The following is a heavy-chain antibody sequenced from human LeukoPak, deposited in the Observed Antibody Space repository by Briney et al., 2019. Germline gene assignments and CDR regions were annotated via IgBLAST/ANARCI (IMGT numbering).Heavy chain of an antibody. CDR2: IYHSGST. CDR1: GGSISSSNW. Sequence: PSGTLSLTCAVSGGSISSSNWWSWVRQPPGKGLEWVGVIYHSGSTNYNPSLKSRVTISVDTSKNQFSLKLSSVTAADTAVYYCARGGLSGDHYFDYWGQGTLVTVSS. D-gene: IGHD4-17*01. CDR3: ARGGLSGDHYFDY. J-gene: IGHJ4*02. V-gene: IGHV4-4*02.